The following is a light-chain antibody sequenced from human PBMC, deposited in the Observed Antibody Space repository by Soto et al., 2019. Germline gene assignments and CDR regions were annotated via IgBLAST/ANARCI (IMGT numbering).Light chain of an antibody. J-gene: IGKJ4*01. CDR1: QSVLYSSNNKNY. Sequence: SVITDFTAQLSVSLGEWATSNCKSSQSVLYSSNNKNYLAWYQQKSGQPPKLLIYWASTRESGVPDRFSGSGSGADFTLTISSLQAEDVAVYYCQQDYTPTQTFGGGTKVDIK. CDR3: QQDYTPTQT. CDR2: WAS. V-gene: IGKV4-1*01.